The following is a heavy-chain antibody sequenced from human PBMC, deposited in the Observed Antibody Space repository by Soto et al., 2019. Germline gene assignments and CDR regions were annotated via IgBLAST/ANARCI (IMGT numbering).Heavy chain of an antibody. V-gene: IGHV4-39*01. J-gene: IGHJ6*02. CDR2: IYYSGST. D-gene: IGHD2-2*02. Sequence: SETLSLTCTVSGGSISSSSYYWGWIRQPPGKGLEWIGSIYYSGSTYYNPSLKSRVTISVDTSKNQFSLKLSSVTAADTAVYYCARHLGYCSSTSCYTTYYYYYGMDVWGHGTTVTVSS. CDR1: GGSISSSSYY. CDR3: ARHLGYCSSTSCYTTYYYYYGMDV.